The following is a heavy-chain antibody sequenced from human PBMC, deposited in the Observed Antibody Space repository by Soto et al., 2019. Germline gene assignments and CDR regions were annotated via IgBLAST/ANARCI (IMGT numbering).Heavy chain of an antibody. CDR2: IYWHDDK. D-gene: IGHD2-8*02. J-gene: IGHJ4*02. V-gene: IGHV2-5*01. CDR1: GFSLSTSGVG. Sequence: QITLKESGPTLVKPTQTLTLTCTFSGFSLSTSGVGVGWIRQPPGKALEWLALIYWHDDKRYSPSLKSRPTIKQDTTQTQLALTMPNIDAVDTASYYCAHSPGAHPCYWGQGTLVTVSS. CDR3: AHSPGAHPCY.